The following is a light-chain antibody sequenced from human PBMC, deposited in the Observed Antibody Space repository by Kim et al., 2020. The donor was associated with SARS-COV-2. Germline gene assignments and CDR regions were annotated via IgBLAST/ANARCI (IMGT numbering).Light chain of an antibody. J-gene: IGKJ2*01. V-gene: IGKV1-39*01. Sequence: ASVGDRVTITGRPSQSVADYLHWYQHKPGKAPKLLIYATSDLQTGVPSRFSGRGSGTDFTLTISSLEPEDFVTYYCQQSHSTPYTFGQGTKLEI. CDR1: QSVADY. CDR3: QQSHSTPYT. CDR2: ATS.